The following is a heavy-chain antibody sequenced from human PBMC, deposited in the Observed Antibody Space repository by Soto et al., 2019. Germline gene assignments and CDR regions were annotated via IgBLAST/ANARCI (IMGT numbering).Heavy chain of an antibody. CDR1: GVTFGSYS. Sequence: GGSLRLSCAASGVTFGSYSMNWVGQAPGKGLEWVSYISSSSSTIYYADSVKGRFTISRDNAKNSLYLQMNSLRDEDTAVYYCARDLYCRRTSCDRYYYYGMDGWGQGTTVTVAS. V-gene: IGHV3-48*02. J-gene: IGHJ6*02. D-gene: IGHD2-2*01. CDR2: ISSSSSTI. CDR3: ARDLYCRRTSCDRYYYYGMDG.